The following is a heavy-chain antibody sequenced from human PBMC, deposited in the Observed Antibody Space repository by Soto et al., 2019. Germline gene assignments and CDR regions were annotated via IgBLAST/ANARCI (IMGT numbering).Heavy chain of an antibody. J-gene: IGHJ6*02. CDR1: GFTFSSYG. D-gene: IGHD6-6*01. CDR3: ARGGVSDYYYYGMDV. CDR2: IWYDGSNK. Sequence: GGSLRLSCAASGFTFSSYGMHWVRQAPGKGLEWVAVIWYDGSNKYYADSVKGRFTISRDNSKNTLYLQMNSLRAEDTAVYYCARGGVSDYYYYGMDVWGQGTTVTVSS. V-gene: IGHV3-33*01.